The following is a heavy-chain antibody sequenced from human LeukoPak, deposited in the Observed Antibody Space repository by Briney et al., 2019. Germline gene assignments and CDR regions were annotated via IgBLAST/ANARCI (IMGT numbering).Heavy chain of an antibody. CDR1: GVSISSYY. CDR3: ARESGTLYAFDI. J-gene: IGHJ3*02. V-gene: IGHV4-59*01. CDR2: IYDSGST. D-gene: IGHD1-26*01. Sequence: SETLSLTCTVSGVSISSYYWSWIRQPPGKGLEWVGYIYDSGSTNYSPSLKSRVTMSVDTSKNQFSLKLSSVTAADTAVYYCARESGTLYAFDIWGQGTMVTVSS.